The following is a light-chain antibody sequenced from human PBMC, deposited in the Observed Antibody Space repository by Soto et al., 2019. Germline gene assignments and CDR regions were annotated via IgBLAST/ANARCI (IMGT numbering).Light chain of an antibody. CDR3: CSYAGSSTNWV. J-gene: IGLJ3*02. CDR1: SSDFGSYNL. V-gene: IGLV2-23*02. CDR2: EVS. Sequence: QSALTQPASVSGSPGQSITISCTGTSSDFGSYNLVSWYQQHPGKAPKLMIYEVSKRPSGVSNRFSGSKSGNTASLTISGLQAEDEADYYCCSYAGSSTNWVFGGGTKLTVL.